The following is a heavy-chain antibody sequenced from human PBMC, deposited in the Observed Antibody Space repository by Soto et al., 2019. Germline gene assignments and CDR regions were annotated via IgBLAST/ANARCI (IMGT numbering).Heavy chain of an antibody. V-gene: IGHV1-69*13. D-gene: IGHD2-2*01. CDR1: GGTFSSYA. CDR3: ARDVIVVVPAAAVYYYYYGVEV. Sequence: SVKVSCKASGGTFSSYAISWVRQAPGQGLEWMGGIIPIFGTANYAQKFQGRVTITEDESTSTAYMELSSLRSEDTAVYYCARDVIVVVPAAAVYYYYYGVEVWGQGTTVTVSS. J-gene: IGHJ6*02. CDR2: IIPIFGTA.